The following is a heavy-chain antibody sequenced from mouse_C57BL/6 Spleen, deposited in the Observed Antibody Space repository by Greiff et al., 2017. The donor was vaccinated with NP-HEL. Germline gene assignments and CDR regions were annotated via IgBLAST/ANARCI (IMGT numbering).Heavy chain of an antibody. Sequence: VPLPQSGPELVKPGASVKISCKASGYSFTSFYIHWVKPRPGQGLEWIWWSFPGSGNTKYNEKFRGKATLTADTSSSTAYMQLSSLTSEDSAVYYCASSSLYAMDYWGQGTSVTVSS. CDR1: GYSFTSFY. D-gene: IGHD1-1*01. V-gene: IGHV1-66*01. CDR2: SFPGSGNT. J-gene: IGHJ4*01. CDR3: ASSSLYAMDY.